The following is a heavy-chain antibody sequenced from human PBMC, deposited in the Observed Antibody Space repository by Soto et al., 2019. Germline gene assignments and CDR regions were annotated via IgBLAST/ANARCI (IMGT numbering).Heavy chain of an antibody. V-gene: IGHV1-18*01. CDR3: SIFYRLHKMYYYYYGMDV. CDR2: ISAYNGNT. J-gene: IGHJ6*02. Sequence: GASVKVSCKDSGYTLTSYAMHWVRQENGKGLEWMGWISAYNGNTNYAQKLQGRVTMTTDTSTSTAYMELRSLRSDDTAVYYCSIFYRLHKMYYYYYGMDVWGQGTTVTVSS. D-gene: IGHD3-9*01. CDR1: GYTLTSYA.